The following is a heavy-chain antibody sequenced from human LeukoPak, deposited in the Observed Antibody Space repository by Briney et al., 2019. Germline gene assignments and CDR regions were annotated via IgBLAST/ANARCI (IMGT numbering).Heavy chain of an antibody. CDR1: GGSISSDDYY. D-gene: IGHD2-15*01. CDR3: ARDWGYCSGGSCHTLDY. V-gene: IGHV4-30-4*01. CDR2: IYYSGST. J-gene: IGHJ4*02. Sequence: SETLSLTCTVSGGSISSDDYYWSWIRQPPGKGLEWIGYIYYSGSTYYNPSLKSRVTISVDTSKNQFSLNLSSVTAADTAVYYCARDWGYCSGGSCHTLDYWGQGTLVTVSS.